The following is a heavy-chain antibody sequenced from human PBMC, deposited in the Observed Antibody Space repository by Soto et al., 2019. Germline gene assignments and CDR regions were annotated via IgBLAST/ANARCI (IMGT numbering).Heavy chain of an antibody. CDR1: GFTFTSYA. V-gene: IGHV3-7*01. CDR3: SRDVVVGAKALNY. D-gene: IGHD2-15*01. CDR2: IKEDGSEK. Sequence: GSLRLSCAASGFTFTSYAMTWVRQGPGKGLEWVANIKEDGSEKHYVDSVKGRFTISRDNAKNSLYLQMNSLRVEDTAVYFCSRDVVVGAKALNYWGQGALVTVSS. J-gene: IGHJ4*02.